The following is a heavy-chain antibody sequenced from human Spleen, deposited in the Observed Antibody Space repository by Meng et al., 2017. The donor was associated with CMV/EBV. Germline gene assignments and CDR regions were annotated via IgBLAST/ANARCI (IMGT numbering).Heavy chain of an antibody. CDR1: GSTFHGYK. CDR2: INCNRGDT. Sequence: KASCKATGSTFHGYKISWVRQAPGQGPEWLGRINCNRGDTNYAQKFPGRGTMTRDTFISTAYTEPSSLRSDDTAVYYCVRLAGGVDYWGQGTLVTVSS. CDR3: VRLAGGVDY. J-gene: IGHJ4*02. V-gene: IGHV1-2*02. D-gene: IGHD3-10*01.